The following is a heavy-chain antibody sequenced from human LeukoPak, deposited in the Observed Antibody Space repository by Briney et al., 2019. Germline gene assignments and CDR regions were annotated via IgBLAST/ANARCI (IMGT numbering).Heavy chain of an antibody. V-gene: IGHV4-39*01. J-gene: IGHJ4*02. CDR2: IYYSGST. CDR3: ARHVGGRLGVIGRPGIFDY. D-gene: IGHD3-16*02. CDR1: GGSMSSSSYY. Sequence: KPSETLSLTCTVSGGSMSSSSYYWGWIRQPPGKGLEWIGSIYYSGSTYYNPSLKSRVTISVDTSKNQFSLKLSSVTAADTAVYYCARHVGGRLGVIGRPGIFDYWGQGTLVTVSS.